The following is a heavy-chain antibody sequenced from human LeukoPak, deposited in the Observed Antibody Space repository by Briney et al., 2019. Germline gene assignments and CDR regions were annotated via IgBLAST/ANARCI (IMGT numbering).Heavy chain of an antibody. D-gene: IGHD2-15*01. V-gene: IGHV1-2*02. CDR1: GYTFTGYY. J-gene: IGHJ3*02. Sequence: ASVKVSCKASGYTFTGYYMHWVRQAPGQGLEWMGWINPKSGGTNCAQKFQGRVTMTRDTSISTAYMELSRLRSDDTAVYYCAREATSVVVAADDAFDIWGQGTMVTVSS. CDR2: INPKSGGT. CDR3: AREATSVVVAADDAFDI.